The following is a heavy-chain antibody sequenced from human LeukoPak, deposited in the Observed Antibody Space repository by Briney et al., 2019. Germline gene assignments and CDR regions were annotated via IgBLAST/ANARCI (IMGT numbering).Heavy chain of an antibody. CDR3: AKLVY. CDR1: GFTFSSCG. Sequence: GGSLRLSCAASGFTFSSCGMHWVRQAPGKGLEWVAVISYDGSNKYYADSVKGRFTISRDNSRNTLYLQMNSLRAEDTAVYYCAKLVYWGQGTLVTVSS. V-gene: IGHV3-30*18. CDR2: ISYDGSNK. J-gene: IGHJ4*02.